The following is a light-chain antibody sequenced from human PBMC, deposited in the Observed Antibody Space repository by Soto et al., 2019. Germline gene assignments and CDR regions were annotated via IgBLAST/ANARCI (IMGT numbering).Light chain of an antibody. CDR2: GAS. CDR1: QDIYNY. CDR3: QQYDNLPYT. V-gene: IGKV1-33*01. Sequence: DIQMTQSPSSLSASVGDRVTITCQASQDIYNYLNWYQQRPGKAPKVLIYGASNLEAGVPSRFSGSGSGTDFTFTISSLQPEDIATYFCQQYDNLPYTFGQGTKLEIK. J-gene: IGKJ2*01.